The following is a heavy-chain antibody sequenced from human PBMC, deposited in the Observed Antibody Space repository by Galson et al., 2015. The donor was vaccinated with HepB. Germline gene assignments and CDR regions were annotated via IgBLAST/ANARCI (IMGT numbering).Heavy chain of an antibody. CDR2: ISWDGGST. J-gene: IGHJ6*02. V-gene: IGHV3-43D*04. CDR1: GFTFDDYA. D-gene: IGHD3-9*01. Sequence: SLRLSCAASGFTFDDYAMHWVRQAPGKGLEWVSLISWDGGSTYYADSVKGRFTISRDNSKNSLYLQMNSLRAEDTALYYCAKDMQVGGRYFDWLLNGMDVWGQGTTVTVSS. CDR3: AKDMQVGGRYFDWLLNGMDV.